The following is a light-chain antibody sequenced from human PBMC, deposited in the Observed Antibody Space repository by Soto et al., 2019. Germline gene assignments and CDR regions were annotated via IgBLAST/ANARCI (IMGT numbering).Light chain of an antibody. Sequence: QSVLTQPPSASGTPGQRFTISCSGSSSNIGGNAVNWYQQLPGTTPKLLIYSNNQRPSGVPDRFSGSKSGTSASLAISGLQSEDEADYYCASWDDSLSGYVFGTGTKLTVL. J-gene: IGLJ1*01. V-gene: IGLV1-44*01. CDR2: SNN. CDR1: SSNIGGNA. CDR3: ASWDDSLSGYV.